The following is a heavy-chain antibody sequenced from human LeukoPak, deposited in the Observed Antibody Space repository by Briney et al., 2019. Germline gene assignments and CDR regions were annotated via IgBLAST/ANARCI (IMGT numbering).Heavy chain of an antibody. J-gene: IGHJ4*02. V-gene: IGHV4-30-4*01. CDR1: GGSISSGDYY. D-gene: IGHD3-22*01. CDR3: ARVVEDYDSSDYYLDY. CDR2: IYSSGST. Sequence: SETLSLTCTVSGGSISSGDYYWSWIRQPPGKGLEWIGYIYSSGSTYYSPSLKSRVTISVDTSKNQFSLKLNSVTAADTAVYYCARVVEDYDSSDYYLDYWGRGTLVTVSS.